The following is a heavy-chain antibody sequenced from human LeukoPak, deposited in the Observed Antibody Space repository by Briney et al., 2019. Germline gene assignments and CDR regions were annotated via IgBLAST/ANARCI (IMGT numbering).Heavy chain of an antibody. CDR1: GFAFGRYT. CDR2: TSYDGRNR. V-gene: IGHV3-30*04. D-gene: IGHD2-2*01. CDR3: ARDRHPAYSDY. J-gene: IGHJ4*02. Sequence: GRSLRLSCAASGFAFGRYTMHWVRQAPGKGLEWVAVTSYDGRNRYYADSVKGRFTISRDNSKNTLYLQMNSLRVEDTAVYYCARDRHPAYSDYWGQGTLVTVSS.